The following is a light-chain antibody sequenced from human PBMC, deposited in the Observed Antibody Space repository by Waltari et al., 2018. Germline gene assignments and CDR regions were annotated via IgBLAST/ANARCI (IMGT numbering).Light chain of an antibody. CDR2: DTT. J-gene: IGLJ3*02. V-gene: IGLV7-46*01. CDR1: TGAVTTGHS. Sequence: QAVVTQEPSLTVSPGGTVTLTCGSSTGAVTTGHSPYWFQQKPGQAPKTLMYDTTDRHSCTPARFSGSVVGDKAALTLSGAQPEDEADYYCFLSYSGARVFGGGTKLTVL. CDR3: FLSYSGARV.